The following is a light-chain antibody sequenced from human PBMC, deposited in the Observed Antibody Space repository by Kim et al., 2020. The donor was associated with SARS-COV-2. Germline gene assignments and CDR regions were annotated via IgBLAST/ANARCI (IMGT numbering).Light chain of an antibody. V-gene: IGLV4-69*01. CDR3: QTWGTGIHVV. Sequence: VKLTCTLSSGHSSYAIAWHQQQPEKGPRYLMKLNSDGSHSKGDGIPDRFSGSSSGAERYLTISSLQSEDEADYYCQTWGTGIHVVFGGGTQLTVL. CDR1: SGHSSYA. CDR2: LNSDGSH. J-gene: IGLJ2*01.